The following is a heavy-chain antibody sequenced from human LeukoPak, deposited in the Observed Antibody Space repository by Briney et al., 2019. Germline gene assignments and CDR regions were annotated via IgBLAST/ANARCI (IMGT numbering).Heavy chain of an antibody. V-gene: IGHV3-30*04. Sequence: GGSLRLSCAASGFTFSSYAMHWVRQAPGKGLEWVAVISYDGSNKYYADSVKGRFTISRDNSKKTLYLQMNSLRAEDTAVYYCARDPYSGSYGNYYYYFMDVWGKGTTVTISS. CDR1: GFTFSSYA. CDR3: ARDPYSGSYGNYYYYFMDV. J-gene: IGHJ6*03. D-gene: IGHD1-26*01. CDR2: ISYDGSNK.